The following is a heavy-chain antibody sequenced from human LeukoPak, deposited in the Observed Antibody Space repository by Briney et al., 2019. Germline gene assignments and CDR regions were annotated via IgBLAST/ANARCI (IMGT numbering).Heavy chain of an antibody. Sequence: ASVKVSCKASGYTFTSYGISWVRQAPGQGLEWMGFTSADNGHTNYVQKFQGRVTMTTDTSTNTAYMELRSLRFDDTVMYYCARDYFSDYVFDVWGQGTLITVSS. J-gene: IGHJ4*02. V-gene: IGHV1-18*01. D-gene: IGHD3-10*02. CDR2: TSADNGHT. CDR3: ARDYFSDYVFDV. CDR1: GYTFTSYG.